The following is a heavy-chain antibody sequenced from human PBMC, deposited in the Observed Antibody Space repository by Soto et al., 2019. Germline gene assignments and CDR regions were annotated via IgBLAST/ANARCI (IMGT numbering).Heavy chain of an antibody. CDR2: IIPILGIA. V-gene: IGHV1-69*02. D-gene: IGHD4-17*01. CDR1: GGTFSSYT. J-gene: IGHJ4*02. CDR3: ARVNDYGDYFDY. Sequence: SVKVSCKASGGTFSSYTIIWVRQAPGQGLEWMGRIIPILGIANYAQKFQGRVTITADKSTSTAYMELSSLRSEDTAVYYCARVNDYGDYFDYWGQGTLVTVSS.